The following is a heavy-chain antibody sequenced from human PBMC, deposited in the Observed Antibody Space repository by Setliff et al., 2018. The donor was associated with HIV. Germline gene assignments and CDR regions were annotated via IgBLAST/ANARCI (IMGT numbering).Heavy chain of an antibody. V-gene: IGHV4-39*01. CDR2: IYFSGST. Sequence: SETLSLTCSFSGPSIITTDYYWAWVRQPPGKGLEWIGSIYFSGSTDYNPSLKSRATISGDTSQRHFSLSLASVTAADTAVYHCARHPLSRRRGATVTTVGAFDIWGQGTKVTVSS. CDR1: GPSIITTDYY. CDR3: ARHPLSRRRGATVTTVGAFDI. D-gene: IGHD4-17*01. J-gene: IGHJ3*02.